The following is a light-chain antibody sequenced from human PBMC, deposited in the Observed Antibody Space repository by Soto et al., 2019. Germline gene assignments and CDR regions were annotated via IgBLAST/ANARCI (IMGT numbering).Light chain of an antibody. CDR1: QSVGSD. Sequence: IVMTQSPATLSVSAGARATLSCRASQSVGSDLVWYRQKPGQAPRLLIYGASSRATGIPDRLSGSASGTDFTLTISRLEPEDFAVYYCQQYGSPRTFGQGTKVDIK. CDR3: QQYGSPRT. V-gene: IGKV3-20*01. CDR2: GAS. J-gene: IGKJ1*01.